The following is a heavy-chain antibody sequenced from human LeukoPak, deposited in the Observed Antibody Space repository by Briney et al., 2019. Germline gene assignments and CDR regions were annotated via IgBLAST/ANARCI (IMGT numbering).Heavy chain of an antibody. Sequence: SQTLSLTCTVSGGSISSSSYYWGWIRQPPGKGLEWIGYIYYSGSTNYNPSLKSRVTISVDTSKNQFSLKLSSVTAADTAVYYCARDRGNAFDIWGQGTMVTVSS. J-gene: IGHJ3*02. CDR2: IYYSGST. CDR1: GGSISSSSYY. V-gene: IGHV4-61*05. CDR3: ARDRGNAFDI.